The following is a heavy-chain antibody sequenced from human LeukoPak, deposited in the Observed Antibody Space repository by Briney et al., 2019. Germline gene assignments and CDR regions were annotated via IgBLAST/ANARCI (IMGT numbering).Heavy chain of an antibody. J-gene: IGHJ4*02. Sequence: SETLSLTCAVSGGSISSGGYSWSWIRQPPGKGLEWIGYIYYSGSTYYNPSLKSRVTISVDTSKNQFSLKLSSVTAADTAVYYCARAASGYDFGLDYWGQGTLVTVSS. CDR2: IYYSGST. D-gene: IGHD5-12*01. CDR1: GGSISSGGYS. V-gene: IGHV4-30-4*07. CDR3: ARAASGYDFGLDY.